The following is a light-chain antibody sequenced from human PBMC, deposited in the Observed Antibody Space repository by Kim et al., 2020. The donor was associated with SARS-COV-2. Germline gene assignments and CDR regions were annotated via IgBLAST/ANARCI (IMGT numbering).Light chain of an antibody. CDR3: QRSYSLGDPIT. CDR1: QTIIRY. V-gene: IGKV1-39*01. J-gene: IGKJ5*01. CDR2: GAT. Sequence: DIQMTQSPPSLSASVGDRVTITCRASQTIIRYLNWYQQKPGKAPKLLIYGATNLQSGVPSRFSGSGSGTDFTLTISRLQPDDFATYYCQRSYSLGDPITFGQGTRLEIK.